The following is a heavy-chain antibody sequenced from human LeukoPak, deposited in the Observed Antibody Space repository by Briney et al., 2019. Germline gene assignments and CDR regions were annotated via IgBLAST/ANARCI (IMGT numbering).Heavy chain of an antibody. CDR1: GFTFDDYA. J-gene: IGHJ4*02. CDR2: ISWNSGSI. V-gene: IGHV3-9*01. D-gene: IGHD3-3*01. CDR3: AKSRNYDFWSGPDY. Sequence: GGSLRLSCAASGFTFDDYAMHWVRQAPGKGLEWVSGISWNSGSIGYADSVKGRFTISRDNAKNSLYLQMNSLRAEDTALYHCAKSRNYDFWSGPDYWGQGTLVTVSS.